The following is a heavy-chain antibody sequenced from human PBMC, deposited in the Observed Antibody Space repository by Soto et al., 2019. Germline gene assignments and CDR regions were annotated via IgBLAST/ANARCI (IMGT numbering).Heavy chain of an antibody. V-gene: IGHV1-18*01. CDR2: ISAYNDNI. CDR3: ASGWATSYANYYYYGLDV. D-gene: IGHD2-2*01. Sequence: QVQLVQSGAEVKKPGASVKVSCKASGYSYTAYSVTWVRQAPGQGLEWMGWISAYNDNINYAQKFQGRVTMTTDTSTNTAYMELRNLRSDDTAVYYCASGWATSYANYYYYGLDVWGRGTTVTVSS. J-gene: IGHJ6*02. CDR1: GYSYTAYS.